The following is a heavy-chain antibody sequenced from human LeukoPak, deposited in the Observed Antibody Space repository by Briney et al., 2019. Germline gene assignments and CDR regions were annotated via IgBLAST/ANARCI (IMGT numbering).Heavy chain of an antibody. J-gene: IGHJ4*02. CDR2: INPNSGGT. D-gene: IGHD5-12*01. CDR1: GYTFTGYY. Sequence: ASVKVSCKASGYTFTGYYMHWVRQAPGQGLEWMGWINPNSGGTNYVQKFQGRVTMTRDTSISTAYMELSRLRSDDTAVYYCARDPLYIWWLRTHPGQDYYFDYWGQGTLVTVSS. V-gene: IGHV1-2*02. CDR3: ARDPLYIWWLRTHPGQDYYFDY.